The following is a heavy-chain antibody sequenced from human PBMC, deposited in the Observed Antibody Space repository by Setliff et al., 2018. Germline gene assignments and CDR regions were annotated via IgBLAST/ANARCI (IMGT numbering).Heavy chain of an antibody. CDR2: VYPTGST. Sequence: PSETLSLTCTVSGDSITSGSDSWNWIRQPAGKGLQWIGRVYPTGSTNYDPDLRSRVTMSVDTSKNQFSLMLTSVTAADTAMYYCARAVDSSGYFPFWYFDLWGRGTLVTVSS. D-gene: IGHD3-22*01. CDR1: GDSITSGSDS. V-gene: IGHV4-61*02. J-gene: IGHJ2*01. CDR3: ARAVDSSGYFPFWYFDL.